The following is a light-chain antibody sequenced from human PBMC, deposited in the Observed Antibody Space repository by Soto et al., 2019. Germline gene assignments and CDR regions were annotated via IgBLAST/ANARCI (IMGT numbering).Light chain of an antibody. V-gene: IGKV1-9*01. CDR1: QAISSH. J-gene: IGKJ3*01. CDR3: QQLNSYPLT. CDR2: GAS. Sequence: DIQLTQSPSFLSASVGGRVTITCRASQAISSHLAWYQQKPGKAPNLLIYGASTLQSGVPSRFRGSGYGTQFTLTISSLQPEDFATYYCQQLNSYPLTFGPGTTVDIK.